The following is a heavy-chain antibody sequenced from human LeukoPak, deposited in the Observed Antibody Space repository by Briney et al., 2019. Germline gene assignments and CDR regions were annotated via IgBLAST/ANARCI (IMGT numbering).Heavy chain of an antibody. V-gene: IGHV4-61*02. J-gene: IGHJ4*02. CDR1: GGSISSSSYY. CDR2: IYNRGTT. CDR3: ASGDFDL. Sequence: SETLSPTCTVSGGSISSSSYYWSWIRQPAGKGLEWIGRIYNRGTTNYNPSLKSRVTISVDTSKDQFSLKLSSVTAADTAVYYCASGDFDLWGQGTLVTVSS. D-gene: IGHD3-16*01.